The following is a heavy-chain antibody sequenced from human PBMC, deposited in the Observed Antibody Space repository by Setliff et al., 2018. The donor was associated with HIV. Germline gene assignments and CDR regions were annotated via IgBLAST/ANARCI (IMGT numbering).Heavy chain of an antibody. D-gene: IGHD6-6*01. CDR1: GYTFTRYF. J-gene: IGHJ1*01. CDR3: ARDPAPSSSASYFQH. CDR2: INPSSGST. V-gene: IGHV1-46*01. Sequence: GASVKVSCKASGYTFTRYFMHCVRQAPGQGLEWLGMINPSSGSTTYAQKFQGRVTMTRDTSTSTVYMELSSLRSEDTAVYYCARDPAPSSSASYFQHWGQGTPVTVS.